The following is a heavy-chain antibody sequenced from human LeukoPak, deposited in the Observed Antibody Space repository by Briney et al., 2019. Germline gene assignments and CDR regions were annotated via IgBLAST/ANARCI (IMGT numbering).Heavy chain of an antibody. CDR3: AKPSGSGWFPFDY. V-gene: IGHV3-43*02. J-gene: IGHJ4*02. D-gene: IGHD6-19*01. CDR2: ITGDGRNT. Sequence: PGGSLRLSCAASGFIFDVYAVDWVRQAPGEGLEWVSLITGDGRNTYYAHSVEGRFTTSRDNSKNSLYLPMNSLRIEDTAFYHCAKPSGSGWFPFDYWGQGTLVTVSS. CDR1: GFIFDVYA.